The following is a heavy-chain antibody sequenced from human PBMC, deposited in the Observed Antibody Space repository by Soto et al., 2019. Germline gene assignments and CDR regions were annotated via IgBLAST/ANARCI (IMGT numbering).Heavy chain of an antibody. Sequence: PSETLSLTCTVSGGSISSGDYYWSWIRQPPGKGLEWIGYIYYSGSTYYNPSLKSRVTISVDTSKNQFSLKLSSVTAADTAVYYCARGGSGGSYTYFDDSGQGTLVTVSS. CDR2: IYYSGST. CDR3: ARGGSGGSYTYFDD. J-gene: IGHJ4*02. D-gene: IGHD1-26*01. CDR1: GGSISSGDYY. V-gene: IGHV4-30-4*01.